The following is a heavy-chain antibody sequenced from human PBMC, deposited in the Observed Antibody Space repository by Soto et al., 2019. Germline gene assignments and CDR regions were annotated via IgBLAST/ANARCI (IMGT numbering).Heavy chain of an antibody. CDR2: IYSGGST. V-gene: IGHV3-66*01. Sequence: EVQLVESGGDLVQPGGSLRLSCAASGFTVSNNYMSWVRQASGKGLEWVSLIYSGGSTYYADSVKGRFTISRDSSKNTLYLQMNSRRAEDTAMYYCAAYSHKGYWGQGTLVTVSS. CDR1: GFTVSNNY. J-gene: IGHJ4*02. CDR3: AAYSHKGY. D-gene: IGHD3-16*01.